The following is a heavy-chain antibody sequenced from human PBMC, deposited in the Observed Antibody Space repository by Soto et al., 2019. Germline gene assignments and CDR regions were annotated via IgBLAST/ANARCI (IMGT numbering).Heavy chain of an antibody. CDR1: GYTFTGYY. CDR3: ARSLANWGIGDAFDI. D-gene: IGHD7-27*01. V-gene: IGHV1-2*04. J-gene: IGHJ3*02. Sequence: ASVKVSCKASGYTFTGYYMHWVRQAPGQGLEWMGWINPNSGGTNYAQKFQGWVTMTRDTSISTAYMELSRLRSDDTAVYYCARSLANWGIGDAFDIWGQGTMVTVSS. CDR2: INPNSGGT.